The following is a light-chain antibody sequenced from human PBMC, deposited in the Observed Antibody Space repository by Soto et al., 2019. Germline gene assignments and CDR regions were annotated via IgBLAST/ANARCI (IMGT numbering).Light chain of an antibody. CDR3: QHYNIYPDR. CDR1: QNINNW. CDR2: GAS. V-gene: IGKV1-5*01. Sequence: DIMMTQSPATLSASIGDRVTISCRASQNINNWIAWYQQKPGKAPKFLIYGASTLESGVPSRFSGSGFGTEFSLTISSLQPEDFAPYYCQHYNIYPDRFGQGTKV. J-gene: IGKJ1*01.